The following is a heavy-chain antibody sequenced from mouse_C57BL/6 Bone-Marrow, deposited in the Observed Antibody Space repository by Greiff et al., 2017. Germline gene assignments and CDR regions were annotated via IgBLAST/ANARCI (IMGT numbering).Heavy chain of an antibody. CDR1: GYTFTSYD. Sequence: LVESGPELVKPGASVKLSCKASGYTFTSYDINWVKQRPGQGLEWIGWIYPRDGSTKYNEKFKGKATLTVDTSSSTAYMELHSLESEDSAVYFCARLEFDGSSGDWYFDGWGTGTTVTVSS. V-gene: IGHV1-85*01. CDR3: ARLEFDGSSGDWYFDG. J-gene: IGHJ1*03. D-gene: IGHD1-1*01. CDR2: IYPRDGST.